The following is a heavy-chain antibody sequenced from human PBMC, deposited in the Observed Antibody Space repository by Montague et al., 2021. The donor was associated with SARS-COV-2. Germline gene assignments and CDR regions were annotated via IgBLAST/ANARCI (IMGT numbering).Heavy chain of an antibody. D-gene: IGHD2-15*01. V-gene: IGHV3-30-3*01. J-gene: IGHJ6*02. CDR2: ISYDGSNK. CDR3: AGTQAIGYCSGGSCYDYYGMDV. CDR1: GFTFSSYA. Sequence: SLRLSCAAPGFTFSSYAMHWVRQAPGKGLEWVAVISYDGSNKYYXDSVKGRFTISRDNSKNTLYLQMNSLRAEDTAVYYCAGTQAIGYCSGGSCYDYYGMDVWGQGTTVTVSS.